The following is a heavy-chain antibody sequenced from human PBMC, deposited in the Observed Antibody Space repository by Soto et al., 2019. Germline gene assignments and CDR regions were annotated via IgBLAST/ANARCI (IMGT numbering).Heavy chain of an antibody. CDR1: GYTFTSYG. J-gene: IGHJ3*02. D-gene: IGHD3-9*01. CDR3: ARAYYDILTGYPHAFDI. Sequence: QVQLVQSGAEVKKPGASVKVSCKASGYTFTSYGISWVRQVPGQGLEWMGWISAYNGNTNYAQKLQGRVTMTTDTSTSTAYMELRSLRSDDKAVYYCARAYYDILTGYPHAFDIWGQGTMVTVSS. CDR2: ISAYNGNT. V-gene: IGHV1-18*01.